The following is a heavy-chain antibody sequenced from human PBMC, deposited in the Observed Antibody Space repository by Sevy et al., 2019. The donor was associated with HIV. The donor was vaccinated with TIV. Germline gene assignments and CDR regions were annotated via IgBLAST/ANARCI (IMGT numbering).Heavy chain of an antibody. CDR1: GGSISRSSYY. Sequence: SKTLSLTCTVSGGSISRSSYYWGWIRQPPGKGLEWIGSIYSTGSTSYNPSLKSRVTLSADTSKNQISLKLDSVSAADTAVYYCATPRGSDWYEGTGGYFDLWGRGALVTVSS. CDR2: IYSTGST. D-gene: IGHD6-19*01. CDR3: ATPRGSDWYEGTGGYFDL. J-gene: IGHJ2*01. V-gene: IGHV4-39*01.